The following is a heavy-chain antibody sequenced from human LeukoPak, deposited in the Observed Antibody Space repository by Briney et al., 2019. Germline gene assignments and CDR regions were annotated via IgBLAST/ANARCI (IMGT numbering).Heavy chain of an antibody. J-gene: IGHJ4*02. CDR1: GFTFSSYW. D-gene: IGHD6-13*01. CDR3: ARDLFLAAAATEGGDY. CDR2: ISSSSSYI. V-gene: IGHV3-21*01. Sequence: GGSLRLSCAASGFTFSSYWMHWVRQAPGKGLEWVSSISSSSSYIYYADSVKGRFTISRDNAKNSLYLQMNSLRAEDTAVYYCARDLFLAAAATEGGDYWGQGTLVTVSS.